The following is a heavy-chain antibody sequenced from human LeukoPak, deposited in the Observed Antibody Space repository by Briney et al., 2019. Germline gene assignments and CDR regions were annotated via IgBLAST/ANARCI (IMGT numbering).Heavy chain of an antibody. D-gene: IGHD3-22*01. J-gene: IGHJ4*02. Sequence: SETLSLTCAVYGGSFSGYYWSWIRQPPGKGLEWIGEINHSGSANYNPSLKSRVTISVDMSKNQFSLKLNSVTAADTAVYYCARARGDYYDSSGYYSAFDYWGQGTLVTVSS. CDR2: INHSGSA. CDR3: ARARGDYYDSSGYYSAFDY. V-gene: IGHV4-34*01. CDR1: GGSFSGYY.